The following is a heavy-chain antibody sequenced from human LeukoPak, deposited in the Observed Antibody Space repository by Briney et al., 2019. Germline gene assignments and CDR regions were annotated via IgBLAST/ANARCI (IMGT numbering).Heavy chain of an antibody. CDR2: ISSSSSYI. CDR3: ARESDVVVPAAMKYYYYMDV. CDR1: GFTFSSYS. J-gene: IGHJ6*03. Sequence: GGSLRLSCAACGFTFSSYSMNWVRQAPGKGLEWVSSISSSSSYIYYADSVKGRFTISRDNAKNSLYLQMNSLRAEDTAVYYCARESDVVVPAAMKYYYYMDVWGKGTTVTVSS. D-gene: IGHD2-2*01. V-gene: IGHV3-21*01.